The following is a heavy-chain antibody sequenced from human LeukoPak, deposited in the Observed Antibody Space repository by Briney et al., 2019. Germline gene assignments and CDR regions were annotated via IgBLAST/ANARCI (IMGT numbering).Heavy chain of an antibody. CDR1: GCTFGDYA. V-gene: IGHV3-49*03. CDR2: IRSKAYGGTT. D-gene: IGHD1-26*01. J-gene: IGHJ4*02. Sequence: GGSLRLSCTACGCTFGDYAMSWLRQAPGKGLEWVGFIRSKAYGGTTEYAASVKSRFTISRDDSKSIAYLQMNSLKTEDTAVYYCTRDGVGATEYYFDYWGQGTLVTVSS. CDR3: TRDGVGATEYYFDY.